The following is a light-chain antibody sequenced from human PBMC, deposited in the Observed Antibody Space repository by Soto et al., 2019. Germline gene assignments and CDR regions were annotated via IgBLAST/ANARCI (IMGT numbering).Light chain of an antibody. V-gene: IGKV1-27*01. CDR2: GAS. CDR1: QDIGHS. Sequence: DIQMTQSPSSVSASVGDGVTITCRASQDIGHSLAWYQQKPGKPIQLLIYGASTLHSGVPSRFSGSGSGTDFTLTISSLQPEDVATYYCRKYDSAPLTFGGGTKVDIK. CDR3: RKYDSAPLT. J-gene: IGKJ4*01.